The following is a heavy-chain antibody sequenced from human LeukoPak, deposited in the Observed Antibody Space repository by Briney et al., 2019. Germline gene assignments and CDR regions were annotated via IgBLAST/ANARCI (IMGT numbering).Heavy chain of an antibody. J-gene: IGHJ4*02. V-gene: IGHV3-23*01. Sequence: GGSLRLSCAASGFTFSSYAVSWVRQAPGKGLEWVSAISGSGGSTYYADSVKGRFTISRDNAKNSLYLQMNSLRAEDTAVYYCARDRHRYSYDTGGYPPYWGQGTLVTVSS. D-gene: IGHD3-22*01. CDR1: GFTFSSYA. CDR2: ISGSGGST. CDR3: ARDRHRYSYDTGGYPPY.